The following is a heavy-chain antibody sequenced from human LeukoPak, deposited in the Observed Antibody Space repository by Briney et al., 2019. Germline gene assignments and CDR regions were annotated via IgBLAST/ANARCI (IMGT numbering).Heavy chain of an antibody. CDR3: AKGSLGSWYYFDY. CDR2: FGRSGSDT. Sequence: PGGSLRLSCAASGFTFGTSAMSWVRQAPGEWTEWGSSFGRSGSDTYYSDSVKGRFTIFRDNSRNTLYLQMNSLRDEDTAVYYCAKGSLGSWYYFDYWGQGTLVTVSS. CDR1: GFTFGTSA. V-gene: IGHV3-23*01. J-gene: IGHJ4*02. D-gene: IGHD6-13*01.